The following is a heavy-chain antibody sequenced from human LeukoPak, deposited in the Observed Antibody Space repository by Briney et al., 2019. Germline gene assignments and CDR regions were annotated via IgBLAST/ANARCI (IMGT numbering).Heavy chain of an antibody. V-gene: IGHV3-30*02. D-gene: IGHD3-22*01. CDR3: AKDPTDFDSSGQTYFDY. CDR1: GFTFSSYG. Sequence: PGGSLRLSCAASGFTFSSYGMHWVRQAPGKGLEWVAFIRYDGSNKYYADSVKGRFTISRDNSKNTLNLQMNSLRAEDTAVYYCAKDPTDFDSSGQTYFDYWGQGSLVTVSS. J-gene: IGHJ4*02. CDR2: IRYDGSNK.